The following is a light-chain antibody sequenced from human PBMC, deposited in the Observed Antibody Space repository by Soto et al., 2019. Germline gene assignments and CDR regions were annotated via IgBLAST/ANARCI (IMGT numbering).Light chain of an antibody. CDR3: QSYDTSLRGWV. J-gene: IGLJ3*02. CDR1: SSNIGAGYE. CDR2: GNK. V-gene: IGLV1-40*01. Sequence: QSVLVQPPSVSGAPGRTVIISCTGSSSNIGAGYEVHWYQQLPRTAPRLLIYGNKYRPSGVPDRFSGSKSGTSASLAITGLQPEDEAEYYCQSYDTSLRGWVFGGGTKLTVL.